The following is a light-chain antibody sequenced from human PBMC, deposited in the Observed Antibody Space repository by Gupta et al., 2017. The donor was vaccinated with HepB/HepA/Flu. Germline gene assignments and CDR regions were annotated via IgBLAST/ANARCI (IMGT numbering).Light chain of an antibody. CDR2: GKN. J-gene: IGLJ2*01. Sequence: SSELTQAPAVSVALGQTVRITCQGDSLTSYYASWYQQKPGQAPALVIYGKNKRPSGIPDRFSGSTSGNTASLTITGAQAEDEADYYCNSRDNNGDHREFGGGTKLTGL. V-gene: IGLV3-19*01. CDR1: SLTSYY. CDR3: NSRDNNGDHRE.